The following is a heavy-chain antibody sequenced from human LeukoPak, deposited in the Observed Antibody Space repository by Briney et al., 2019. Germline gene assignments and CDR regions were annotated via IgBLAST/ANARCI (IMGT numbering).Heavy chain of an antibody. Sequence: GGSLRLSCEASGFTLSSYAMHWVRQPPGKGLEGLAVISYDGTNKYYADSVKGRFTISRDNSKNTLYLQMNSLRPDDTAVYWCAREYSFSSGWAGFDPWGQRTLVTVSS. CDR2: ISYDGTNK. CDR3: AREYSFSSGWAGFDP. V-gene: IGHV3-30*04. CDR1: GFTLSSYA. D-gene: IGHD6-19*01. J-gene: IGHJ5*02.